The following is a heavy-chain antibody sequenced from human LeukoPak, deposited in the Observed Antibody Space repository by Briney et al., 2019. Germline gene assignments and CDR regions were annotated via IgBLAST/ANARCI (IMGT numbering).Heavy chain of an antibody. CDR3: ARDGGYNYGMDV. Sequence: GGSLILSCAASGFTFSSYSMNWVRQAPGKGLEWVSSISSSSSYIYYADSVKGRFTISRDNAKNSLYLQMNSLRAEDTAVYYCARDGGYNYGMDVWGQGTTVTVSS. CDR2: ISSSSSYI. D-gene: IGHD2-2*02. V-gene: IGHV3-21*01. CDR1: GFTFSSYS. J-gene: IGHJ6*02.